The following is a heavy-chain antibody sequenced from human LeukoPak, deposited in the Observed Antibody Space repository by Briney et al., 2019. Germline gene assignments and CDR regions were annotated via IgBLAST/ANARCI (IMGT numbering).Heavy chain of an antibody. Sequence: PGGSLRLSCAASGFTFSTYLMNWVRQAPGKGLEWVSSISSSSDYIYYVDSVKGRFTISRDNAKNSLFLQMNSLRAEDTAVYFCAGGNIKVDYWGRGTLVTVSS. J-gene: IGHJ4*02. CDR1: GFTFSTYL. CDR3: AGGNIKVDY. CDR2: ISSSSDYI. V-gene: IGHV3-21*01.